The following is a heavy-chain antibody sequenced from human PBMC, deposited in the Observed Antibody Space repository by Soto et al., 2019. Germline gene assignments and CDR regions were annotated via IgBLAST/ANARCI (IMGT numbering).Heavy chain of an antibody. CDR2: IYYSGST. CDR1: GGSISSGDYY. CDR3: ARALCGGDCYPTNNWFDP. D-gene: IGHD2-21*02. Sequence: SETLSLTCTVSGGSISSGDYYWSWIRQPPGKGLEWIGYIYYSGSTYYNPSLKSRVTISVDTSKNQFSLKLSSVTAADTAVYYCARALCGGDCYPTNNWFDPWGQGTLVTVSS. J-gene: IGHJ5*02. V-gene: IGHV4-30-4*01.